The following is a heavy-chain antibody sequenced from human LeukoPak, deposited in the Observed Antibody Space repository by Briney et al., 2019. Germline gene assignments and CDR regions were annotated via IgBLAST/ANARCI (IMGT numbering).Heavy chain of an antibody. CDR1: GGSFSGYY. CDR2: INHSGST. J-gene: IGHJ4*02. Sequence: PSETLSLTCAVYGGSFSGYYWSWIRQPPGKGLEWIGEINHSGSTNYNPSLKSRVTISVDTSKNQFSLKLSSVTAADTAVYYCARHDPVWFGELLTNFDYWGQGTLVTVSS. V-gene: IGHV4-34*01. D-gene: IGHD3-10*01. CDR3: ARHDPVWFGELLTNFDY.